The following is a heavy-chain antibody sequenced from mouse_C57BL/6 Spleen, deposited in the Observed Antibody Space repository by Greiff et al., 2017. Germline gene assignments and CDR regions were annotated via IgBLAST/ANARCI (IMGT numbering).Heavy chain of an antibody. Sequence: EVKLVESVAELVRPGASVKLSCTASGFNIKNTYMHWVKQRPEQGLEWIGRIDPANGNTKYAPKFQGKATITADTSSNTAYLQLSSLTSEDTAIYYCARSGYYGSDVYYAMDYWGQGTSVTVSS. D-gene: IGHD1-1*01. CDR2: IDPANGNT. J-gene: IGHJ4*01. V-gene: IGHV14-3*01. CDR1: GFNIKNTY. CDR3: ARSGYYGSDVYYAMDY.